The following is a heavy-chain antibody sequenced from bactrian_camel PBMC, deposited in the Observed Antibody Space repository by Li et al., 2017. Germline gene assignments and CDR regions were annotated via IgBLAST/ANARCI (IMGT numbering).Heavy chain of an antibody. Sequence: HVQLVESGGGLVQPGGSLRLSCAASGFTFAFSSRYMSWVRQAPGKGLEWVSTVYTGDGETYSADSVKGRFTISEDNAKNTLYLQMNSLKPEDTAVYYCATGLLPYCSGVYCYTHYDYWGQGTQVTVS. CDR3: ATGLLPYCSGVYCYTHYDY. V-gene: IGHV3-2*01. CDR1: GFTFAFSSRY. CDR2: VYTGDGET. J-gene: IGHJ4*01. D-gene: IGHD2*01.